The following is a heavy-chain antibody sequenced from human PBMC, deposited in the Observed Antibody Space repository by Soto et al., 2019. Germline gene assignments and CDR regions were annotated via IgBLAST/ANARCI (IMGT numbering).Heavy chain of an antibody. CDR2: ISAYNGNT. J-gene: IGHJ6*03. D-gene: IGHD3-16*02. CDR3: ARDLSLHLGELSPRYYWGQGTLVTVSSGKNTAWGSYRYTRHYYYYMDV. CDR1: GYTFTSYG. V-gene: IGHV1-18*01. Sequence: ASVKVSCKASGYTFTSYGISWVRQAPGQGLEWMGWISAYNGNTNYAQKLQGRVTMTTDTSTSTAYMELRSLRSDDTAVYYCARDLSLHLGELSPRYYWGQGTLVTVSSGKNTAWGSYRYTRHYYYYMDVWGKGTTVTVSS.